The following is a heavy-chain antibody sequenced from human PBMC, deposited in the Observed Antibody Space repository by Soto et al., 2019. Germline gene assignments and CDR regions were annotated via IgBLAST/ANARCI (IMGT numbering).Heavy chain of an antibody. CDR3: ARHSYDILTGYCYFAY. D-gene: IGHD3-9*01. Sequence: SETLSLTCTVSGGSISSSSYYWGWIRQPPGKGLEWIGSIYYSGSTYYNPSLKSRVTISVDTSKNQFSLKLSSVTAADTAVYYCARHSYDILTGYCYFAYWGQGTLVTVSS. J-gene: IGHJ4*02. V-gene: IGHV4-39*01. CDR2: IYYSGST. CDR1: GGSISSSSYY.